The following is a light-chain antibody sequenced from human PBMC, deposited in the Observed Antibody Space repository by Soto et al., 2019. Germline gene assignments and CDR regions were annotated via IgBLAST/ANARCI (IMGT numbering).Light chain of an antibody. CDR1: RADIGGYNL. CDR3: SSYTSSSTLV. CDR2: EVS. V-gene: IGLV2-14*01. Sequence: QSALTQPASVSGSPGQTITISCTGTRADIGGYNLVSWYQQHPGKAPKLLIHEVSNRPSGISNRFNGSKSDNMASLTISGLRAEDEADYYCSSYTSSSTLVFGTGTKLTVL. J-gene: IGLJ1*01.